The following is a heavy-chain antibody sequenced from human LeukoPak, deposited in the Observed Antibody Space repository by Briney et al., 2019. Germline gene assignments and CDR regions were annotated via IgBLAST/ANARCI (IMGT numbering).Heavy chain of an antibody. V-gene: IGHV3-74*01. J-gene: IGHJ4*02. CDR3: VRGTTDYPGVDY. D-gene: IGHD1-1*01. CDR1: GVSGSSLA. Sequence: GGALKLSCAASGVSGSSLAMGWVRQAPGKGPVWVSRITRESGTDYGDSVRGRFTISRDNAKNTLNLQMDSLRAEDTAVYYCVRGTTDYPGVDYWGRETLVTVSS. CDR2: ITRESGT.